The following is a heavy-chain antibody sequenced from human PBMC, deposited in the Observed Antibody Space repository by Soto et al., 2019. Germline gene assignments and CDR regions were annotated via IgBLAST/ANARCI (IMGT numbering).Heavy chain of an antibody. CDR1: GFTFSHYW. CDR2: IKQDGGEE. D-gene: IGHD2-15*01. CDR3: ASSVVFAAADAFDV. J-gene: IGHJ3*01. Sequence: GSLRLSCAASGFTFSHYWMTWVRQAPGKGLEWVANIKQDGGEEFYVDSVKGRFTISRDNAKNSLYLQMNSLRAEDTAVYYCASSVVFAAADAFDVWGQGTKVTVSS. V-gene: IGHV3-7*03.